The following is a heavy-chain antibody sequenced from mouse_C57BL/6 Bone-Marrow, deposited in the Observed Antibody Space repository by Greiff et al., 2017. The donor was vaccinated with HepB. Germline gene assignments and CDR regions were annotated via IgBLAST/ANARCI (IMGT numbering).Heavy chain of an antibody. V-gene: IGHV5-4*01. Sequence: EVQGVESGGGLVKPGGSLKLSCAASGFTFSSYAMSWVRQTPEKRLEWVATISDGGSYTYYPDNVKGRFTISRDNAKNNLYLQMSHLKSEDTAMYYCARDRASDYGSSGGYFDYWGQGTTLTVSS. CDR2: ISDGGSYT. CDR3: ARDRASDYGSSGGYFDY. D-gene: IGHD1-1*01. J-gene: IGHJ2*01. CDR1: GFTFSSYA.